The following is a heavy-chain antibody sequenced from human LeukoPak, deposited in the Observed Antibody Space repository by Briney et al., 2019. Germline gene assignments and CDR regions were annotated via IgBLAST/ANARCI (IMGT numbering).Heavy chain of an antibody. CDR3: ARPITMVRGVKLTASFGAFDI. CDR1: GYRFTSYW. Sequence: GESLKISCKGSGYRFTSYWIGWVRQMPGKGLEWMGIIYPGDSDTRYTPSFQGQVTISADKSVSTAYLQWSSLKASDTAMYYCARPITMVRGVKLTASFGAFDIWGQGTMVTVSS. D-gene: IGHD3-10*01. V-gene: IGHV5-51*01. CDR2: IYPGDSDT. J-gene: IGHJ3*02.